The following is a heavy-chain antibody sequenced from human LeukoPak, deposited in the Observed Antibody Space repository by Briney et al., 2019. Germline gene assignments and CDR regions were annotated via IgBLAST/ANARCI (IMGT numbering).Heavy chain of an antibody. Sequence: SVKVSCKASGGTFSSYAISWVRHAPGQGLEWMVRIIPIFGTANYAQKFQGRVTITTDESTSTAYMELSSLRPEDTVVYYCARERQGPLDYWGQGTLVTVSS. CDR2: IIPIFGTA. J-gene: IGHJ4*02. CDR3: ARERQGPLDY. V-gene: IGHV1-69*05. CDR1: GGTFSSYA.